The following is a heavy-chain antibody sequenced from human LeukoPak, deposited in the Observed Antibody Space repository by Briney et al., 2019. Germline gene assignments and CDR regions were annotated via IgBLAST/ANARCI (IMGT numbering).Heavy chain of an antibody. D-gene: IGHD5-12*01. CDR1: GFTFGSYW. V-gene: IGHV3-7*03. J-gene: IGHJ4*02. CDR2: IKQDGSEK. CDR3: ARDPRGYSGYDWFY. Sequence: PGGSLRLSCAASGFTFGSYWMSWVRQAPGKGLEWVANIKQDGSEKYYVDSVKGRFTISRDNAKNSLYLQMNSLRAEDTAVYYCARDPRGYSGYDWFYWGQGTLVTVSS.